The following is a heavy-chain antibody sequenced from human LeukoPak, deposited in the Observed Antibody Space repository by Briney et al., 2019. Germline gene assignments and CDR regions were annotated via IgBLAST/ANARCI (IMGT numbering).Heavy chain of an antibody. Sequence: PGRSLRLSCAASGFTFSSYWMHWVRQAPGKGLVWVSRISSDGSSTSYADFVKGRFTISRDNAKNTLYLQMNSLRAEDTAVYYCARDGSSRIYYYDSSGYKDWGQGTLVTVSS. D-gene: IGHD3-22*01. CDR2: ISSDGSST. CDR1: GFTFSSYW. V-gene: IGHV3-74*01. J-gene: IGHJ4*02. CDR3: ARDGSSRIYYYDSSGYKD.